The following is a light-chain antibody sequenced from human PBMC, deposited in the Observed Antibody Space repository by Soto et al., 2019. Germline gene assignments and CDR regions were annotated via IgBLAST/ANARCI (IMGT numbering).Light chain of an antibody. V-gene: IGLV2-14*01. CDR2: EVS. Sequence: QSVLSQPASVSGSPGQSITISCTGTNRDVGSYNYVSWYQHHPGKAPKLMISEVSNRPSGISNRFSGSKSGDTAFLIISGLQAEDEADYYCSSSAITSAPIYVFGTGTKVT. CDR3: SSSAITSAPIYV. CDR1: NRDVGSYNY. J-gene: IGLJ1*01.